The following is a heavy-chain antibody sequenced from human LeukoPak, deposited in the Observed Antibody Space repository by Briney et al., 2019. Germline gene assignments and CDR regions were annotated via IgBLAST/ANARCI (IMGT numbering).Heavy chain of an antibody. D-gene: IGHD3-22*01. CDR1: GFTFSSYS. CDR3: ARDSLVHYYDSSGYYGPFDY. Sequence: PGGSLRLSCAASGFTFSSYSMNWVRQARGKGLEWVSYISSSSSAIYYADSVKGRFTVSRDNAKNSLYLQMNSLRAEDTAVYYCARDSLVHYYDSSGYYGPFDYWDQGTLVTVSS. CDR2: ISSSSSAI. J-gene: IGHJ4*02. V-gene: IGHV3-48*04.